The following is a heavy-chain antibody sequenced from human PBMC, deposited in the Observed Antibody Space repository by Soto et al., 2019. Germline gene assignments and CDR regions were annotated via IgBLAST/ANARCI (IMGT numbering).Heavy chain of an antibody. Sequence: GGSLRLSCAASGFTFSSYSMNWVRQAPGKGLEWVSFSSATGAGTYYADSVKGRFTISRDNSKNTLYLQMTSLRADDTAVYYCAKDRRAGGNYGFYSDFWGQGALVTVS. J-gene: IGHJ4*02. D-gene: IGHD1-7*01. V-gene: IGHV3-23*01. CDR2: SSATGAGT. CDR1: GFTFSSYS. CDR3: AKDRRAGGNYGFYSDF.